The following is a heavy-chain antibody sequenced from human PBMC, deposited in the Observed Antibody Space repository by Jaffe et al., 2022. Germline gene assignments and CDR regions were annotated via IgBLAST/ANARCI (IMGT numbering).Heavy chain of an antibody. D-gene: IGHD4-17*01. V-gene: IGHV4-61*02. CDR1: GGSISSGSYY. Sequence: QVQLQESGPGLVKPSQTLSLTCTVSGGSISSGSYYWSWIRQPAGKGLEWIGRIYTSGSTNYNPSLKSRVTISVDTSKNQFSLKLSSVTAADTAVYYCARGSRRDYGALDIWGQGTMVTVSS. CDR3: ARGSRRDYGALDI. CDR2: IYTSGST. J-gene: IGHJ3*02.